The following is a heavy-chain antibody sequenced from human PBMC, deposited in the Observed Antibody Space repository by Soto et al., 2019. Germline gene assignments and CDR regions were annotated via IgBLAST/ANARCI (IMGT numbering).Heavy chain of an antibody. J-gene: IGHJ4*02. V-gene: IGHV3-23*01. Sequence: EVQLWESGGGLVQPGGSLRLSCAGSGYTFSSFDMSWVRQAPGKGLEWVSTISGRGGGTNYADSVKGRFTISRDISTYTVYLQMNSLRAEDTAVYYCAHRTGFDYWGQGALVTVSS. CDR1: GYTFSSFD. CDR3: AHRTGFDY. CDR2: ISGRGGGT.